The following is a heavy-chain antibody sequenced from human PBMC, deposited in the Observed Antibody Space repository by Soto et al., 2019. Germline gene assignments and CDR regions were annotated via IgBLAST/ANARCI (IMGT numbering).Heavy chain of an antibody. D-gene: IGHD3-9*01. V-gene: IGHV4-59*08. CDR1: GGSISRYY. CDR3: ARHAGSLTSFDY. Sequence: SETLSLTCTVSGGSISRYYWSWIRQPPGKGLEFIGHIYYSGSTHYNPPLKSRVTISVDTSKNQFSLKLTSVTAADTAVYYCARHAGSLTSFDYWGQRTLVTGSS. CDR2: IYYSGST. J-gene: IGHJ4*02.